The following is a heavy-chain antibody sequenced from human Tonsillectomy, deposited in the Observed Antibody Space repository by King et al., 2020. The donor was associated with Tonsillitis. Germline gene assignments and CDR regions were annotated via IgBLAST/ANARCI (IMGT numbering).Heavy chain of an antibody. CDR3: ARKNDWYFDL. V-gene: IGHV3-33*08. D-gene: IGHD1-1*01. J-gene: IGHJ2*01. Sequence: HVQLVESGGGVVQPGRSLRLSCVVSGFTFSSYGMHWVRQAPGKGLEWVAVIWYDGSNRDYVDSVKGRFTISRDDSKNTLYLQMNSLRAEDTAVYYCARKNDWYFDLWGRGTLVTVSS. CDR1: GFTFSSYG. CDR2: IWYDGSNR.